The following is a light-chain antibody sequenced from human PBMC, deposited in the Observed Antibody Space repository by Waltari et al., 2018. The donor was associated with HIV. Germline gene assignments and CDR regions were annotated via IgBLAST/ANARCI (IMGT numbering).Light chain of an antibody. V-gene: IGLV3-10*01. CDR2: DDN. CDR1: ALPDNP. Sequence: YELTQPPSVSVSPGQTAAITCSGDALPDNPVYLFRQKSGQAPVLLIFDDNRRPSAISDKFSGSKSGTVATLTISGAQVQDEADYYCYSTGNGDTHKGVFGSGTCVTVL. CDR3: YSTGNGDTHKGV. J-gene: IGLJ1*01.